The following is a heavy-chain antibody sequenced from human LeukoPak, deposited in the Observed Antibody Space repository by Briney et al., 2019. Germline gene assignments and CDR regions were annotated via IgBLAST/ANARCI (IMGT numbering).Heavy chain of an antibody. CDR1: GYSFTSYW. D-gene: IGHD3-22*01. CDR3: ARQPSYYDSSGHRETNAFDI. Sequence: GESLKISCKGSGYSFTSYWIGWVRQMPGKGLEWMGIIYPGDSDTRYSPSFQGQATISADKSISTAYLQWSSLKASDTAMYYCARQPSYYDSSGHRETNAFDIWGQGTMVTVSS. CDR2: IYPGDSDT. J-gene: IGHJ3*02. V-gene: IGHV5-51*01.